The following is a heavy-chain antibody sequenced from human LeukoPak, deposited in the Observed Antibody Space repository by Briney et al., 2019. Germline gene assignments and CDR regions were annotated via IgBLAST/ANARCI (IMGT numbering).Heavy chain of an antibody. Sequence: PSETLTLTCTVSGGSISSCDYYWSWIRQPPGQGLVWLGYIYYSGSTYYNPSLKSRVTISVDTSKNQFSLKLSSVTAADTAVYYCARDIPRDGRLGYGDYERGQGTLVTVSS. CDR3: ARDIPRDGRLGYGDYE. J-gene: IGHJ4*02. V-gene: IGHV4-30-4*01. CDR1: GGSISSCDYY. CDR2: IYYSGST. D-gene: IGHD4-17*01.